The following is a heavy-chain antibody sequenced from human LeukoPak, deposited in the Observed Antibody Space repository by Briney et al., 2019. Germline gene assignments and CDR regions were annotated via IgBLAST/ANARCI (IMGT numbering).Heavy chain of an antibody. V-gene: IGHV4-59*08. D-gene: IGHD2-15*01. Sequence: SETLSLTCTVSGASVSSDYWSWIRQPPGKGLEWIGYVYYSGSTNHNPSLKSRVTISVDTSKNQFSLNPSSVTTADTAVYYCARSPHCTGRGCYHYYYYRLDVWAQGTTLTVSS. CDR3: ARSPHCTGRGCYHYYYYRLDV. CDR2: VYYSGST. CDR1: GASVSSDY. J-gene: IGHJ6*02.